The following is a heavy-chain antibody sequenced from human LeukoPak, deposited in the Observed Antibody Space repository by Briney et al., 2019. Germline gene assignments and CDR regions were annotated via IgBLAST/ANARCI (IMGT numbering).Heavy chain of an antibody. CDR3: ARGRNILTGYSHWFDP. CDR2: INTNTGNP. J-gene: IGHJ5*02. V-gene: IGHV7-4-1*02. Sequence: ASVKVSCKASGYTFTSYGISWVRQAPGQGLEWMGWINTNTGNPTYAQGFTGRFVFSLDTSVSTAYLQISSLKAEDTAVYYCARGRNILTGYSHWFDPWGQGTLVTVSS. D-gene: IGHD3-9*01. CDR1: GYTFTSYG.